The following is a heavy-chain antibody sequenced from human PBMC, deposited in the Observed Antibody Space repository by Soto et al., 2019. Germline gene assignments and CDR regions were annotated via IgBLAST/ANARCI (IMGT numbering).Heavy chain of an antibody. CDR1: GYSFTSYW. CDR2: IYPGDSDT. Sequence: GESLKISRNGSGYSFTSYWIDWVRQMPGKGLEWMGIIYPGDSDTRYSPSFQGQVTISADKSISTAYLQWSSLKASDTAMYYCPILAGDAEVAGPFSWWARGTLVPVSS. D-gene: IGHD6-19*01. V-gene: IGHV5-51*01. CDR3: PILAGDAEVAGPFSW. J-gene: IGHJ4*02.